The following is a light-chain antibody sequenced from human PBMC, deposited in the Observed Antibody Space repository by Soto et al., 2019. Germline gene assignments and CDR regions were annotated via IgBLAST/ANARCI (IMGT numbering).Light chain of an antibody. CDR3: QQCYDWPLT. CDR2: GAS. J-gene: IGKJ4*02. Sequence: EILMTQSPATLSVSPGERATLSCRASQRVSNSLAWYQQKPGQSPTLLIYGASTRATGVPARFSGSGSGTEFTLTISSLQSEDFAVYYCQQCYDWPLTFGGGTKVEIE. V-gene: IGKV3-15*01. CDR1: QRVSNS.